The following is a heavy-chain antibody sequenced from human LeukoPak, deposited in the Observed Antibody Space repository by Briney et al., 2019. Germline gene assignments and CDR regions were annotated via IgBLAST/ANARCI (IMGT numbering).Heavy chain of an antibody. Sequence: GGSLRLSCVASGFTVSSNYMSWVRQAPGKGLEWVSVIYSGGTTYYTDSVKGGFTISRDHSKNTLYLQLKSLRAEDTAVYSCASISRVHDFDIWGQGTMVTVSS. CDR3: ASISRVHDFDI. CDR1: GFTVSSNY. CDR2: IYSGGTT. J-gene: IGHJ3*02. D-gene: IGHD2-2*01. V-gene: IGHV3-53*01.